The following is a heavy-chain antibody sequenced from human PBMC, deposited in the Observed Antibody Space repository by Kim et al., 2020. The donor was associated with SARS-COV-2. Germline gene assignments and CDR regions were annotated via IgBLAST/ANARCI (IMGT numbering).Heavy chain of an antibody. CDR3: AAAGDGGGNSGWYFDL. D-gene: IGHD2-21*02. Sequence: SETLSLTCTVSGGSISRDGYYWTWIRQHPGKGLEWIGYIYYSGSAYYNLSLKSRVTMSVDTSKNQFSLKLNSVTAADTAVYYCAAAGDGGGNSGWYFDLWGRGTLVTVSS. CDR1: GGSISRDGYY. CDR2: IYYSGSA. J-gene: IGHJ2*01. V-gene: IGHV4-31*03.